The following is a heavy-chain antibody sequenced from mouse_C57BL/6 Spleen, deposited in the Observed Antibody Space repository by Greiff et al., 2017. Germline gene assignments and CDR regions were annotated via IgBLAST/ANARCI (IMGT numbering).Heavy chain of an antibody. CDR1: GFTFNTYA. CDR2: LRRNSSNYAT. J-gene: IGHJ3*01. Sequence: EVKLLESGGGLVQPKGSLKLSCAASGFTFNTYAMHWVRQAPGKGLEWVARLRRNSSNYATYYADSVKDTFTIPRDDTQRMLELRMNNLKTEDTAVFYCGGDGTGTWFAYWGQGTLVTVSA. CDR3: GGDGTGTWFAY. D-gene: IGHD4-1*01. V-gene: IGHV10-3*01.